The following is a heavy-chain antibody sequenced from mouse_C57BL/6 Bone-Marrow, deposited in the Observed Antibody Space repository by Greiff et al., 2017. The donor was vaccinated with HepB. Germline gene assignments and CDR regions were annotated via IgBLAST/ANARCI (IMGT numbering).Heavy chain of an antibody. CDR3: ARGYYGSSGVAY. J-gene: IGHJ3*01. CDR2: IYPRSGNT. D-gene: IGHD1-1*01. V-gene: IGHV1-81*01. CDR1: GYTFTSYG. Sequence: QVQLQQSGAELARPGASVKLSCKASGYTFTSYGISWVKQRTGQGLEWIGEIYPRSGNTYYNEKFKGKATLTADKSSSTAYMELRSLTSEDSAVYFCARGYYGSSGVAYWGQGTLVTVSA.